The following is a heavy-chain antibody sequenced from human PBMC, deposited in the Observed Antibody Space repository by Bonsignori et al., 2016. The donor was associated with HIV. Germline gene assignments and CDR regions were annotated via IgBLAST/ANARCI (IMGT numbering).Heavy chain of an antibody. D-gene: IGHD3-22*01. CDR2: ILGGGTVT. V-gene: IGHV3-23*03. CDR3: AKKGEDCRDDSGRNMDDTGGYNYCVYVDV. Sequence: WIRQPPGKGLEWVSSILGGGTVTYSADSVKGRFTTSRDNSKNILYLQMNGLRVEDTAVYYCAKKGEDCRDDSGRNMDDTGGYNYCVYVDVWGRGTTVTVSS. J-gene: IGHJ6*04.